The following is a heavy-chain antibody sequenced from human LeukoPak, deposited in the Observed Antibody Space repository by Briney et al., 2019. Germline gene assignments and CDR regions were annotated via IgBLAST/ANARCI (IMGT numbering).Heavy chain of an antibody. V-gene: IGHV5-51*01. CDR3: ARQYYDILTDPNYFDS. J-gene: IGHJ4*02. CDR2: ILPANSET. CDR1: GFTFSSYS. D-gene: IGHD3-9*01. Sequence: PGGSLRLSCAASGFTFSSYSMNWVRQAPGKGLEWVGIILPANSETRYSPSFQGQVTMSADKSISTAYLQWSSLKAADTAMYYCARQYYDILTDPNYFDSWGQGTLVTVSS.